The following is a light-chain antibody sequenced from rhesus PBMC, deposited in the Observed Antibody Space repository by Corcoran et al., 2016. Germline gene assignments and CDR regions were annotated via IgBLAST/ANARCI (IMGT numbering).Light chain of an antibody. CDR2: ASS. CDR1: QGISTY. Sequence: DIQMTQSPSSLSASVGDRVTITCRASQGISTYLNWYQQKPGKAPKRLIYASSSVERGVPSRFSGSGSGTDFTLTSSSLQPEDFATYYCLQYNSNPYSFGQGTKVEIK. V-gene: IGKV1-43*01. CDR3: LQYNSNPYS. J-gene: IGKJ2*01.